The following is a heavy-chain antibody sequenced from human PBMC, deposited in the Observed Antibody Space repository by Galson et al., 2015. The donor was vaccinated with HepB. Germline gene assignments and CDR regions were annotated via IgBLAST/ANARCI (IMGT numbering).Heavy chain of an antibody. CDR1: KYTFTGYY. Sequence: SVKVSCKASKYTFTGYYIHWVRQAPGQGLEWMGRINPNNGGTNYAQKFQGRVTMTRDTSISTAYMELSRLTSNDTAVFYCARDKGCTSASCHSQFFDYWGQGTLFTVSS. CDR2: INPNNGGT. CDR3: ARDKGCTSASCHSQFFDY. J-gene: IGHJ4*02. D-gene: IGHD2-8*01. V-gene: IGHV1-2*06.